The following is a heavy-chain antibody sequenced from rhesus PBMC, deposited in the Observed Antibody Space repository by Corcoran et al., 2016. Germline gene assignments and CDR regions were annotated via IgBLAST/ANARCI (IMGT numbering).Heavy chain of an antibody. V-gene: IGHV3-30*02. J-gene: IGHJ6*01. D-gene: IGHD4-29*01. CDR1: GFTFSNSW. Sequence: EVQLVESGAGLVQPGGSLRLSCAASGFTFSNSWMSWVRQAPGKGLEWVSRINRKADVETADYDASVKCRLTISTDDSKNTLYLQMNSLKTEDTAVYYSPTAERSSYFHGYGFDSWGQGVVVTVSS. CDR3: PTAERSSYFHGYGFDS. CDR2: INRKADVETA.